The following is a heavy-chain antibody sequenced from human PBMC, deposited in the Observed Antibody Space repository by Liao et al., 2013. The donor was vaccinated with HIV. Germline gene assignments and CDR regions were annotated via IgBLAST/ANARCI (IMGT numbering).Heavy chain of an antibody. J-gene: IGHJ5*02. Sequence: QLQLQESGSGLVKPSQTLSLTCAVSGGSISSGGYSWSWIRQPPGKGLEWIGYIYHSGSTHYNPSLKSRVTMSVDTSKNQFSLKLSSVTAADTAVYYCARTDQYYDFWNGYENWFDPWGQGTLVTVSS. CDR1: GGSISSGGYS. D-gene: IGHD3-3*01. V-gene: IGHV4-30-2*01. CDR2: IYHSGST. CDR3: ARTDQYYDFWNGYENWFDP.